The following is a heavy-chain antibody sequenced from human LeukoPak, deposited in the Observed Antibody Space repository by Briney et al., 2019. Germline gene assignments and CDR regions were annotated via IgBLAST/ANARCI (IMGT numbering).Heavy chain of an antibody. CDR1: GYTFTGYY. Sequence: ASVKVSCKASGYTFTGYYMHWVRQAPGQGLEWMGWINPNSGGTNYAQKFQGRVTMTRDTSISTAYMELSRLRSDDTAVYYCARDPPDYYGSGTETDYWGQGTLVTVSS. V-gene: IGHV1-2*02. CDR2: INPNSGGT. CDR3: ARDPPDYYGSGTETDY. J-gene: IGHJ4*02. D-gene: IGHD3-10*01.